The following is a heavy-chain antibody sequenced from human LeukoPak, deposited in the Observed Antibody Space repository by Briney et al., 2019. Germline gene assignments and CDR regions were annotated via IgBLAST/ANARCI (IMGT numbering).Heavy chain of an antibody. D-gene: IGHD6-19*01. V-gene: IGHV3-15*01. CDR1: GYTFSDGW. CDR2: IKSKVDGETT. Sequence: GGSLRLSCGASGYTFSDGWMSWIRQAPGKGLEWVGLIKSKVDGETTDYAAPVKGRFTISRDDSKHTLYLQMNSLKIEDTAVYYCARVSGWYILDYWGQGTLVTVSS. J-gene: IGHJ4*02. CDR3: ARVSGWYILDY.